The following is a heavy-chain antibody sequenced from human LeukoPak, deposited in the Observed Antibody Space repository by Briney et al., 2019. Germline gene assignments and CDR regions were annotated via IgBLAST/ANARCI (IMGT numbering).Heavy chain of an antibody. CDR1: GGSISSSNW. CDR2: IYHSGST. D-gene: IGHD5-18*01. V-gene: IGHV4-4*02. CDR3: ARVPGGYSYGSTAFDI. Sequence: PSGTLSLTCAVSGGSISSSNWWGWVRQPPGKGLEWIGEIYHSGSTNYNPSLKSRVTISVDKSKNQFSLKLSSVTAADTAVYYCARVPGGYSYGSTAFDIWGQGTMVTVSS. J-gene: IGHJ3*02.